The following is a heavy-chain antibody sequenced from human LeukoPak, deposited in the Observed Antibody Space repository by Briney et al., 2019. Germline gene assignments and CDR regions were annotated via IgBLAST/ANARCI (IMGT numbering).Heavy chain of an antibody. V-gene: IGHV4-39*07. CDR3: ARDYQGGYGDKTVDY. Sequence: GSLRLSCAASGFTFSSHWMSWVRQAPGKGLEWIGSIYYSGGTYYNPSLKSRVTISVDTSKNQFSLKLSSVTAADTAVYYCARDYQGGYGDKTVDYWGQGTLVTVSS. CDR1: GFTFSSHW. J-gene: IGHJ4*02. D-gene: IGHD5-18*01. CDR2: IYYSGGT.